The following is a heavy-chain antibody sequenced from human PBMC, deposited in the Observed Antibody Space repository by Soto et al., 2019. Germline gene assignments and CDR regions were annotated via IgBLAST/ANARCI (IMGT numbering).Heavy chain of an antibody. CDR3: ARDSYDFWSGYYNYYYYGMDV. CDR1: GFTFSSYS. J-gene: IGHJ6*02. Sequence: SLRLSCAASGFTFSSYSMNWVRQAPGKGLEWVSSISSSSSYIYYADSVKGRFTISRDNAKNSLYLQMNSLRAEDTAVYYCARDSYDFWSGYYNYYYYGMDVWGQGTTVTVSS. CDR2: ISSSSSYI. D-gene: IGHD3-3*01. V-gene: IGHV3-21*01.